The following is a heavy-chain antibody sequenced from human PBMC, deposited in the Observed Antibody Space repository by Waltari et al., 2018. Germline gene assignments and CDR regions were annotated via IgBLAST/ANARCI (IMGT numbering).Heavy chain of an antibody. D-gene: IGHD1-26*01. CDR2: IHYGGDT. CDR1: GGSISSRAYY. J-gene: IGHJ4*02. CDR3: GRAYYGSYFLDY. V-gene: IGHV4-31*03. Sequence: QVQLQESGPGLVKPSQTLSLICTVSGGSISSRAYYWNWIRQHPGKGLEWIGYIHYGGDTYYNPALRSRVNVSVDTSKNNFSLNLTSVTAADTAVYYCGRAYYGSYFLDYWGQGTVVTVSS.